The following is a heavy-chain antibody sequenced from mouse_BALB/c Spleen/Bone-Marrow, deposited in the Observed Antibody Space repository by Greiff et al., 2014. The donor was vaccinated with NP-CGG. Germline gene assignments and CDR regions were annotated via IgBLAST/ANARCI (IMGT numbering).Heavy chain of an antibody. Sequence: EVQLQQSGAELVKPGASVKLSCTASGFNIKDTYMHWVKQRPEQGLEWIGRIDTANGNTKYDPKFQGKATITADTSSNTAYLQLSSLTSEGTAVYYCARYGNGLMDYWGQGTSVTVSS. CDR1: GFNIKDTY. CDR3: ARYGNGLMDY. J-gene: IGHJ4*01. V-gene: IGHV14-3*02. CDR2: IDTANGNT. D-gene: IGHD2-1*01.